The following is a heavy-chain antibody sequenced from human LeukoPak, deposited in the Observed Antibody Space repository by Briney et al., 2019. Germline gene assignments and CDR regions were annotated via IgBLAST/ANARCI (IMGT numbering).Heavy chain of an antibody. CDR1: GGTFSSYA. CDR2: IIPIFGTA. D-gene: IGHD2-2*01. V-gene: IGHV1-69*05. CDR3: ARADCSSTSCYGRLIDY. J-gene: IGHJ4*02. Sequence: GASVKVSCKASGGTFSSYAISWVRQAPGQGLEWMGGIIPIFGTANYAQKFQGRATITTDESTSTAYMELSNLRSEDTAVYYCARADCSSTSCYGRLIDYWGQGTLVTVSS.